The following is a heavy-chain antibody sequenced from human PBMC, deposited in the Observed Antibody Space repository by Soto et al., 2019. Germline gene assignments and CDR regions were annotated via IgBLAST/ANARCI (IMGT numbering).Heavy chain of an antibody. D-gene: IGHD5-12*01. CDR1: GFTVSSNY. V-gene: IGHV3-53*01. J-gene: IGHJ6*02. CDR3: ARESSGYDSAWAVNYYYYGMDV. CDR2: IYSGGST. Sequence: PGGSLRLSCAASGFTVSSNYMSWVRQAPGKGLEWVSVIYSGGSTYYADSVKGRFTISRDNSKNTLYLQMNSLRAEDTAVYYCARESSGYDSAWAVNYYYYGMDVWGQGTTVTVSS.